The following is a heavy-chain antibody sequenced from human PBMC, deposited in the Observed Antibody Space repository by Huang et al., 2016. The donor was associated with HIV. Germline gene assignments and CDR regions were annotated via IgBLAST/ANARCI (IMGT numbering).Heavy chain of an antibody. Sequence: QVQLVQSGSELRKPGASVKVSCQASGYTFTRYAMNWVRQAPGQGLEWMAGIHTTTGNPTDATAFTGRFVLSLDTSVSTAYLQISSLEAEDTAVYYCARDYYDSRGYDIHAVVDYWGQGTLVTVSS. D-gene: IGHD3-22*01. CDR2: IHTTTGNP. CDR1: GYTFTRYA. CDR3: ARDYYDSRGYDIHAVVDY. V-gene: IGHV7-4-1*02. J-gene: IGHJ4*02.